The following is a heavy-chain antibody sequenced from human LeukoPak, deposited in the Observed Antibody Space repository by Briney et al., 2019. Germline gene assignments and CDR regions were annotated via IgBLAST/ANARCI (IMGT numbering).Heavy chain of an antibody. Sequence: GGSLRLSCAASGFTFSSYAMSWVRQVPGKGLEWVSAISGSGGSTYYADSVKGRFTISRDNAKNSLYLQMNSLRAEDTAVYYCADLDKGGPDYWGQGTLVTVSS. CDR3: ADLDKGGPDY. CDR1: GFTFSSYA. J-gene: IGHJ4*02. D-gene: IGHD3-16*01. CDR2: ISGSGGST. V-gene: IGHV3-23*01.